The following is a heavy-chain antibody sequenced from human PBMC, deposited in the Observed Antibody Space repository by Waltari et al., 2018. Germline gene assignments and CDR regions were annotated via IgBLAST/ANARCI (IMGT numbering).Heavy chain of an antibody. Sequence: EVQLVESGGGLIQPGGSLRVPCAASGFTVNNNYMIWVRQAPGKGLDWVSLIFSGGNTFYADSVGGRFTISRDSSKNTLYLQMNSLRTEDTAVYYCASSPKEGYWGQGTLVTVSS. CDR3: ASSPKEGY. CDR1: GFTVNNNY. V-gene: IGHV3-53*01. CDR2: IFSGGNT. J-gene: IGHJ4*02.